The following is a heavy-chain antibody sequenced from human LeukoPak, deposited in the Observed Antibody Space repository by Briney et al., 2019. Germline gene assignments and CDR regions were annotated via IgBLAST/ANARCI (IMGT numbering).Heavy chain of an antibody. CDR3: ARDLRLTRDSYDTSGYYTSLDS. J-gene: IGHJ4*02. Sequence: ASVKVSCKTSGYTFNGYYIHWVRQAPGQGLEWMGWINTKSGGTKFVQKFQGRVTMTRDTSITTAYMELSRLRYDDTAVYYCARDLRLTRDSYDTSGYYTSLDSWGQGTLVTVSS. D-gene: IGHD3-22*01. CDR2: INTKSGGT. CDR1: GYTFNGYY. V-gene: IGHV1-2*02.